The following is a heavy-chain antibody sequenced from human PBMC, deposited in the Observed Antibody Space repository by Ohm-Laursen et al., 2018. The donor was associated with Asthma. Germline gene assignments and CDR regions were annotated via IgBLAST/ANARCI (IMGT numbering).Heavy chain of an antibody. D-gene: IGHD1-1*01. CDR2: IYHSVST. CDR3: ARGPMHDYYFDT. CDR1: GGSIGSDDYY. J-gene: IGHJ4*02. V-gene: IGHV4-30-4*01. Sequence: ILSLTCTVSGGSIGSDDYYWSWIRQPPGKGLEWIGYIYHSVSTCYSPSLKSRVTISGDTSKNQFSLNLSFVTAADTAMYYCARGPMHDYYFDTWGQGTLVTVSS.